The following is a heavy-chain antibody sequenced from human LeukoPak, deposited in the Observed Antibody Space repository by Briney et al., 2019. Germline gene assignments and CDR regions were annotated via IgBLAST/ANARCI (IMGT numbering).Heavy chain of an antibody. V-gene: IGHV4-34*01. CDR2: INHSGST. CDR1: GGSFSGYY. J-gene: IGHJ6*03. Sequence: SETLSLTCAVYGGSFSGYYWSWIRQPPGKGLEWIGEINHSGSTNYNPSLKSRVTISVDTSKNQFSLKLSSVTAADTAVYYCARVRGGRQHYYYYMDVWGKGTTVTVSS. CDR3: ARVRGGRQHYYYYMDV. D-gene: IGHD2-15*01.